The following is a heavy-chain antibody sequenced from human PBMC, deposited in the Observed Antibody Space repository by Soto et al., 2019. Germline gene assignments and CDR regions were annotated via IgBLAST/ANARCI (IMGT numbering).Heavy chain of an antibody. D-gene: IGHD4-17*01. V-gene: IGHV2-26*01. CDR3: ARMDGAYNYYGLDV. CDR1: GFSLTNGRMG. CDR2: FFSDAER. J-gene: IGHJ6*02. Sequence: QVTLKESGPVLVKPTETLTLTCSVSGFSLTNGRMGVSWIRQPPGKALEWLAHFFSDAERSYSTSMQSRLNMYKDSSGSQVVLTMTTMAPAETATYFCARMDGAYNYYGLDVWGHGIAVTVAS.